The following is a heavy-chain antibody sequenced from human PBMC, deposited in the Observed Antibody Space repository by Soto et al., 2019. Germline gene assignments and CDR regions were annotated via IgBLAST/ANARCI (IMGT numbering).Heavy chain of an antibody. CDR1: GFTFSSYA. D-gene: IGHD3-22*01. CDR2: ISGSGGST. CDR3: AKERFEYYYDSSGCGYYFDY. V-gene: IGHV3-23*01. J-gene: IGHJ4*02. Sequence: EVQLLESGGGLVQPGGSLRLSCAASGFTFSSYAMSWVRQAPGKGLEWVSAISGSGGSTYYADSVKGRFTISRDNSKNTLYLQMNSLRAEDTAVYYCAKERFEYYYDSSGCGYYFDYWGQGTLVTVSS.